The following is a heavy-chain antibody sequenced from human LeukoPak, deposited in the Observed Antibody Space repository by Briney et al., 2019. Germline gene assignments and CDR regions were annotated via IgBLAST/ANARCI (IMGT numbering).Heavy chain of an antibody. CDR2: INPSGGST. Sequence: ASVKVSCKSSGGSFSPYAVNWVRQAPGQGLEWTGIINPSGGSTSYAQKFQGRVTMTRDTSTSTVYMELSSLRSEDTAVYYCARDVDTAMVYYFDYWGQGTLVTVSS. CDR1: GGSFSPYA. D-gene: IGHD5-18*01. V-gene: IGHV1-46*01. J-gene: IGHJ4*02. CDR3: ARDVDTAMVYYFDY.